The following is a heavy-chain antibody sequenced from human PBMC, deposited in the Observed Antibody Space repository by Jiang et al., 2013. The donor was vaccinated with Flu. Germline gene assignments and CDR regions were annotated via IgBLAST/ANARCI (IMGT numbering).Heavy chain of an antibody. CDR2: ISASGATT. Sequence: QLVESGGGLGQPGGSLRLSCAASEFIFNNYAMSWVRQAPGKGLEWVSVISASGATTHYAGSVKGRFTISRDNTKNTLYLQMDILRAEDTAVYFCARYCATTNCYAGHYYGMDVWGQGTTVTVSS. D-gene: IGHD2-2*01. J-gene: IGHJ6*02. CDR3: ARYCATTNCYAGHYYGMDV. V-gene: IGHV3-23*04. CDR1: EFIFNNYA.